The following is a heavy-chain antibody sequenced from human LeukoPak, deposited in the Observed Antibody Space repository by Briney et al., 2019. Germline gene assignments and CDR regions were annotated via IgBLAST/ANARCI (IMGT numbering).Heavy chain of an antibody. CDR3: ASHYDFWSGYYNY. V-gene: IGHV4-30-4*02. D-gene: IGHD3-3*01. J-gene: IGHJ4*02. CDR1: GGSISSGDYY. CDR2: IYYSGST. Sequence: TSETLSFTCTVSGGSISSGDYYWSWIRQPPGKGLEWIGYIYYSGSTYYNPSLKSRVTKSVDTSKNQFSLKLSSVTAADTAVYYCASHYDFWSGYYNYWGQGTLVTVSS.